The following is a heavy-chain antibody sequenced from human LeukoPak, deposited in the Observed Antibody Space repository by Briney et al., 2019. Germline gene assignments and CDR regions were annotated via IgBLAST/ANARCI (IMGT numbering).Heavy chain of an antibody. CDR3: AKPYAPSIAAAGTWVDY. Sequence: GGSLRLSCAASGFTFSSYAMSWVRQAPGKGLEWVSAISGSGGSTYYADSVKGRFTISRDNSKNTLYLQMNSLRAEDTAVYYCAKPYAPSIAAAGTWVDYWGQGTLVTVSS. CDR2: ISGSGGST. CDR1: GFTFSSYA. V-gene: IGHV3-23*01. J-gene: IGHJ4*02. D-gene: IGHD6-13*01.